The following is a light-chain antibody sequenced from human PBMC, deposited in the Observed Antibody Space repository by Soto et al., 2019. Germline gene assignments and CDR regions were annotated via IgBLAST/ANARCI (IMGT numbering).Light chain of an antibody. Sequence: DIQMTQSPSTLSASLGDRVTITCRASQTVNAWLAWYQHKPGSAPKLLIYGASTLESGVPSRFTGSGSGTEFTLTISSLQPDDFATYYCQHYNSYSEAFGQGTKVDI. CDR1: QTVNAW. CDR2: GAS. V-gene: IGKV1-5*01. J-gene: IGKJ1*01. CDR3: QHYNSYSEA.